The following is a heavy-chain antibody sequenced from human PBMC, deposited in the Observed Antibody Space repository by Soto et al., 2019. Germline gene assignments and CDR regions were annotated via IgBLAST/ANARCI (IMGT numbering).Heavy chain of an antibody. CDR1: GYTFTGYY. CDR2: INPNSGGT. Sequence: GASVKVSCKASGYTFTGYYMHWVRQAPGQGLEWMGWINPNSGGTNYAQKFQGRVTMTRDTSISTAYMELSRLRSDDTAVYYCARDRGEMATILGMDVWGQGTTVTVSS. V-gene: IGHV1-2*02. CDR3: ARDRGEMATILGMDV. D-gene: IGHD5-12*01. J-gene: IGHJ6*02.